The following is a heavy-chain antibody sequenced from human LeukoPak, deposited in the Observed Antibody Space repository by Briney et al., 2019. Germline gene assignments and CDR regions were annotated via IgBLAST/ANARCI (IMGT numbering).Heavy chain of an antibody. Sequence: SETLSLTCAVSGGSISSGGYSWSWIRQPPGKGLEWIGYIYHSGSTYYNPSLKSRVTISVDRSKNQFSLKLSSVTAADSAVYYCARQKRDSSSWYYWFDPWGQGTLVTVSS. CDR3: ARQKRDSSSWYYWFDP. V-gene: IGHV4-30-2*01. CDR1: GGSISSGGYS. J-gene: IGHJ5*02. D-gene: IGHD6-13*01. CDR2: IYHSGST.